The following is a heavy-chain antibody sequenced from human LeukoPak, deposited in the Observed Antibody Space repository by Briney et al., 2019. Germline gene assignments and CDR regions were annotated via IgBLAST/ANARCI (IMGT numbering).Heavy chain of an antibody. CDR2: ISYDGSNK. J-gene: IGHJ4*02. V-gene: IGHV3-30*18. D-gene: IGHD5-12*01. CDR1: GFAFSSYG. Sequence: GGSLRLSCAASGFAFSSYGMHWVRQAPGKGLEWVAVISYDGSNKYYADSVKGRFTISRDNSKNTLYLQMNSLRAEDTAVYYCAKDGTYSGYDSFPDYWGQGTLVTVSS. CDR3: AKDGTYSGYDSFPDY.